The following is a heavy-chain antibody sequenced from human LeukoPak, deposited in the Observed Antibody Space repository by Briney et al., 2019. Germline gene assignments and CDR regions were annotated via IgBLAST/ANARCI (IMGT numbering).Heavy chain of an antibody. J-gene: IGHJ4*02. Sequence: PGGSLRLSCAASGFTFTSYEMNWVRQAPGKGLEWVSYISSSGSTIYYADSVEGRFTISRDNAKNSLYLQMNSLRAEDTAVYYCARGPDWSGSYWGQGTLVTVSS. CDR3: ARGPDWSGSY. V-gene: IGHV3-48*03. CDR1: GFTFTSYE. CDR2: ISSSGSTI. D-gene: IGHD3-3*01.